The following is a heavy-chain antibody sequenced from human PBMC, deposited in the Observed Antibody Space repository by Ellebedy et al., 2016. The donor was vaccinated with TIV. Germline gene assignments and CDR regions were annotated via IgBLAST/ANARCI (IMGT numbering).Heavy chain of an antibody. CDR3: ARGPENYLYDSSGYYYGAFDI. D-gene: IGHD3-22*01. CDR2: TYYRSKWYN. CDR1: GDSVSSNSAA. Sequence: SQTLSLTCXISGDSVSSNSAAWNWIGPSPSRGLEWLGRTYYRSKWYNDYAVSVKSRITINPDTSKNQFSLQLNSVTPEDTAVYYCARGPENYLYDSSGYYYGAFDIWGQGTMVTVSS. J-gene: IGHJ3*02. V-gene: IGHV6-1*01.